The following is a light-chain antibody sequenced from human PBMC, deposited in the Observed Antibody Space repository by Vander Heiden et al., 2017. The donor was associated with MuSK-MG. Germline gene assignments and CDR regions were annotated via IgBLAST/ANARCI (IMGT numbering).Light chain of an antibody. CDR2: LGC. CDR1: QSLLHSNGYNY. Sequence: LITQSPLSLSVTPGEPASISCRSSQSLLHSNGYNYLDWYLQKPGQSPQLLIYLGCNRASGVPDRFSGSGSGTDFTLKISRVEAEDVGVYYCMQALQTPRTFGQGTKVEIK. V-gene: IGKV2-28*01. CDR3: MQALQTPRT. J-gene: IGKJ1*01.